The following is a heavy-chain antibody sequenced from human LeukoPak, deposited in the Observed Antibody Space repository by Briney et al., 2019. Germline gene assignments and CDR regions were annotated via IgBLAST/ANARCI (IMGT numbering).Heavy chain of an antibody. CDR2: IKFDGSEK. Sequence: PGGSLRLSCAASGFTFSNYWMSWVRQAPGKGLEWVANIKFDGSEKFYVDSVKGRFTISRDNSKNTLYLQMNSLRAEDTAVYYCARSVWELLPEGPYYFDYWGQGTLVTVSS. V-gene: IGHV3-7*01. D-gene: IGHD1-26*01. CDR1: GFTFSNYW. J-gene: IGHJ4*02. CDR3: ARSVWELLPEGPYYFDY.